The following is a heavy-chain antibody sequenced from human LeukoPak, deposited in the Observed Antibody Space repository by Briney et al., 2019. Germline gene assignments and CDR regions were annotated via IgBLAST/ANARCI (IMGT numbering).Heavy chain of an antibody. V-gene: IGHV3-7*05. Sequence: GGSLRFSCAASGFSFSGNWMNWVRQPPGKGLKGVANIKADGSEKYYVDSVKGRFTISRDDATRTVDLQMDNLRAEDSAIYYCAYRNNFEYWGQGALVTVSS. D-gene: IGHD1-26*01. CDR3: AYRNNFEY. CDR1: GFSFSGNW. J-gene: IGHJ4*02. CDR2: IKADGSEK.